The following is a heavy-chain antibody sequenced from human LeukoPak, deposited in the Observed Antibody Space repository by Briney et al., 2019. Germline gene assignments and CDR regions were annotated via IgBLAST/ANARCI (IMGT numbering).Heavy chain of an antibody. CDR2: IITIFGTA. J-gene: IGHJ3*02. Sequence: SVKVSCKASGGTFSSYAISWVRQAPGQGLEWMGGIITIFGTANYAQKFQGRVTITADESTSTAYMELSSLRSEDTAVYYCGAGSGSYFEAFDIWGQGTVVTVSS. V-gene: IGHV1-69*01. D-gene: IGHD3-10*01. CDR1: GGTFSSYA. CDR3: GAGSGSYFEAFDI.